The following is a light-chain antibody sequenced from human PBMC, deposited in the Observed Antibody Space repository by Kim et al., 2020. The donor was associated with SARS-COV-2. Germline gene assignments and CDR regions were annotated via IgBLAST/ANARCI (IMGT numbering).Light chain of an antibody. CDR1: QSVSSN. CDR2: GAS. J-gene: IGKJ1*01. V-gene: IGKV3-15*01. CDR3: QQYNNWWT. Sequence: SVSPGERATLSCRASQSVSSNLAWYQQRPGQAPRLLIYGASTRATGIPARFSGSGSGTEFTLTISSRQSEDFAVYYCQQYNNWWTFGQGTKVDIK.